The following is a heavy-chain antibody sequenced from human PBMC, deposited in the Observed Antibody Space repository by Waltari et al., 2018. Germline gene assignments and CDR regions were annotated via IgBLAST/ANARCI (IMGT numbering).Heavy chain of an antibody. CDR2: SSGSGGST. D-gene: IGHD6-6*01. J-gene: IGHJ4*02. Sequence: EVQLLESGGGLVQPGGSLRLSCAASGFTFSSYAMSWVRQAPGKGLEWVSASSGSGGSTYYADSVKGRCTISRDHSKNTLYLQMNSLRAEDTAVYYCAKDPQQLVEEYFDYWGQGTLVTVSS. V-gene: IGHV3-23*01. CDR1: GFTFSSYA. CDR3: AKDPQQLVEEYFDY.